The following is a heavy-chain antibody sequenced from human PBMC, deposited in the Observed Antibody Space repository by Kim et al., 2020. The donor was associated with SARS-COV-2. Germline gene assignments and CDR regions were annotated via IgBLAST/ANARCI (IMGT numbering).Heavy chain of an antibody. CDR1: GFTFGDYA. CDR3: TAYGGEFQYYFDY. CDR2: IRSKAYGGTT. V-gene: IGHV3-49*03. D-gene: IGHD3-16*01. Sequence: GGSLRLSCTASGFTFGDYAMSWFRQAPGKGLEWVGFIRSKAYGGTTKYAASVKGRFTISRDDSKSIAYLQMNSLKTEDTAVYYCTAYGGEFQYYFDYWGQGTLVTVSS. J-gene: IGHJ4*02.